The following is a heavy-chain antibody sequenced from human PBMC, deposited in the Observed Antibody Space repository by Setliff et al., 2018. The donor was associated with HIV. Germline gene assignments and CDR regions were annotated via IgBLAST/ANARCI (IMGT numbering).Heavy chain of an antibody. CDR2: LIPVLGEP. Sequence: SVKVSCKASGHTPRHYGINWIRQAPGQGLEWVGSLIPVLGEPHYAPRFQGRVTITADDSTNTAYLELSNLRFDDTAMYYCATDPGYSSTWYSESFQHWGQGTVVT. D-gene: IGHD6-13*01. CDR3: ATDPGYSSTWYSESFQH. J-gene: IGHJ1*01. V-gene: IGHV1-69*11. CDR1: GHTPRHYG.